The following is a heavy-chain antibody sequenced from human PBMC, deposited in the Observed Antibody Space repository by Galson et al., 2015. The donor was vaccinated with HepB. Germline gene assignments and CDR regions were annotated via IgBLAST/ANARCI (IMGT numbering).Heavy chain of an antibody. V-gene: IGHV4-39*01. J-gene: IGHJ5*02. Sequence: SETLSLTCTVSGGSISTTGYYWGWIRLPPGKGLEWIATIYYSGTTSYNPSLKSRVTMSVDTSKNQLSLKLSSVTAPDTAVYYCARLGAGTFDPWGQGTLVTVSS. CDR1: GGSISTTGYY. CDR2: IYYSGTT. D-gene: IGHD3-16*01. CDR3: ARLGAGTFDP.